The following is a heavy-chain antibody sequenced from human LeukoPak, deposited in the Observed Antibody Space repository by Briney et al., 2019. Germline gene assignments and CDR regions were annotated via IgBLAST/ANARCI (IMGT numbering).Heavy chain of an antibody. Sequence: GGSLRLSCAASGFTVSSNYMSWVRQAPGKGLEWVSVIYSGGSTYYADSVKGRFTISRDNSKNTLYLQMNSLRAEGTAVYYCARVRGSSSWYFGGQGTLVTVSS. CDR3: ARVRGSSSWYF. CDR1: GFTVSSNY. V-gene: IGHV3-66*01. J-gene: IGHJ4*02. CDR2: IYSGGST. D-gene: IGHD6-13*01.